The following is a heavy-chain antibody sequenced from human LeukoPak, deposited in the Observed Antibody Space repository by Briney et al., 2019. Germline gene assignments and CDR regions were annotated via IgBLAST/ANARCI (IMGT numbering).Heavy chain of an antibody. D-gene: IGHD4-23*01. V-gene: IGHV3-21*01. J-gene: IGHJ4*02. CDR2: ISSSSSYI. Sequence: GGSLRLSCAASGFTFSSYSMNWVRQAPGKGVEWVSSISSSSSYIYYADSVKGRFTISRDNAKNSLYLQMNSLRAEDTAVYYCARDRPYGGNSVLFDYWGQGTLVTVSS. CDR3: ARDRPYGGNSVLFDY. CDR1: GFTFSSYS.